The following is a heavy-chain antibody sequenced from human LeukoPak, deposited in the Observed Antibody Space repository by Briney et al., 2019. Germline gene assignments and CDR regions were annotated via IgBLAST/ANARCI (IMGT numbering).Heavy chain of an antibody. J-gene: IGHJ4*02. CDR3: ATTQDYGDYWVHDY. CDR2: INAGNGNT. V-gene: IGHV1-3*01. CDR1: GYTFTSYA. Sequence: ASVTVSCKASGYTFTSYAMHWVRQAPGQRLEWMGWINAGNGNTKYSQKFQGRVTITRDTSASTAYMELSSLRSEDTAVYYCATTQDYGDYWVHDYWGQGTLVTVSS. D-gene: IGHD4-17*01.